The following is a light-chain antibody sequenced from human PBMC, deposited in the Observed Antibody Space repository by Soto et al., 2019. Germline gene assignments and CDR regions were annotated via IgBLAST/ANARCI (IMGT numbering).Light chain of an antibody. CDR2: GTS. CDR1: QSVGSNY. CDR3: QQYATTPFT. J-gene: IGKJ3*01. Sequence: VLTKSPGTLSLFTGERATLSCRASQSVGSNYLAWYQRKPGQAPRLLIYGTSSRATGIPDRFSGSGSGTDFTLTISRLEPEDFSVYYCQQYATTPFTFGPGTKVDI. V-gene: IGKV3-20*01.